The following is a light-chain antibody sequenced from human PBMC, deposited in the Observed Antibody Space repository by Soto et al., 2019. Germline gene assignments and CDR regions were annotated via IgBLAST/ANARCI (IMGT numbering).Light chain of an antibody. CDR1: QAISSY. CDR3: QQYYSYPPLT. J-gene: IGKJ5*01. CDR2: AAS. Sequence: RMTQYPSSLSASTGDRVTITCRASQAISSYLAWYQQKPGKAPKLLIYAASTLQSGVPSRFSGSGSGTDFTLTISCLQSEDFATYYCQQYYSYPPLTFGQGTRLEIK. V-gene: IGKV1-8*01.